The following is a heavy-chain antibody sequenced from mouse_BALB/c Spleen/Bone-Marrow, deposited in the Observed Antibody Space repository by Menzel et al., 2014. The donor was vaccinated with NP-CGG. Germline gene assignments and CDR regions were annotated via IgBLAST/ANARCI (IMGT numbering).Heavy chain of an antibody. CDR1: GFTFSSFG. CDR3: ARLAPPPC. CDR2: ISSGSSTF. V-gene: IGHV5-17*02. J-gene: IGHJ3*01. Sequence: DVHLVESGGGLVQPGGSLKLSCAASGFTFSSFGMHWVRQAPEKGLEWVAYISSGSSTFYYADTVNGRFTISRDNPKNTLFLQMTSLRSEGTAMYYYARLAPPPCWGQGTLATVSA.